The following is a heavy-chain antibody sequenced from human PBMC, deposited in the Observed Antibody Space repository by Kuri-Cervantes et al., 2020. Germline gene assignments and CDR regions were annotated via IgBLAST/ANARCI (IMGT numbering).Heavy chain of an antibody. D-gene: IGHD2-2*01. J-gene: IGHJ6*02. CDR1: GFTFSSYS. V-gene: IGHV3-21*01. Sequence: GGSLRLSCAASGFTFSSYSMNWVRQAPGKGLEWVSSISSSSSYIYYADSVKGRFTISRDNSKNTLYLQMNSLRAEDTAVYYCARDRVVPAFESLMDWAQYYYYGMDVWGQGTTVTVSS. CDR2: ISSSSSYI. CDR3: ARDRVVPAFESLMDWAQYYYYGMDV.